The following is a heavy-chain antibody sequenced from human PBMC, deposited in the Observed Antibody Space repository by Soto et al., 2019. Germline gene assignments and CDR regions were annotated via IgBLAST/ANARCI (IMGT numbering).Heavy chain of an antibody. D-gene: IGHD5-18*01. CDR1: GGSISSSSYY. CDR2: IYYSGGT. J-gene: IGHJ4*02. Sequence: SETLSLTCTVSGGSISSSSYYWGWIRQPPGKGLEWIGYIYYSGGTYYNPSLKSRVTISVDTSKNQFSLKLSSVTAADTAVYYCARDEYSYGYPDYWGQGTLVTVSS. V-gene: IGHV4-30-4*01. CDR3: ARDEYSYGYPDY.